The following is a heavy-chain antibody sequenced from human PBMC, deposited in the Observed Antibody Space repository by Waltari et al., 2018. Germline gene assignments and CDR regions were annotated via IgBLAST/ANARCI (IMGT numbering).Heavy chain of an antibody. Sequence: QVQLQQWGAGLLKPSETLSLTCAVYGESFSGYYWSWLRQPPGTGLEWIGEINHSGSTNYNPSLKSRVTISVDTSKNQFSLKLSSVTAADTAVYYCARGRQGGSSWVLYYYYYMDVWGKGTTVTVSS. J-gene: IGHJ6*03. V-gene: IGHV4-34*01. D-gene: IGHD6-13*01. CDR2: INHSGST. CDR1: GESFSGYY. CDR3: ARGRQGGSSWVLYYYYYMDV.